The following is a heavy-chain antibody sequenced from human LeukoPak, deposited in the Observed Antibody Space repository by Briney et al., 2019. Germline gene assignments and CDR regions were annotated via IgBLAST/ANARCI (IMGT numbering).Heavy chain of an antibody. Sequence: SVKVSCKASGGTFSSYAISWVRQAPGQGLEWMGGIIPIFGTANYAQKFQGRVTITADKSTSTAYMELSSMRSEDTAVYYCARDRYCSGGSCYSTRGDAFDIWGQGTMVTVSS. D-gene: IGHD2-15*01. CDR3: ARDRYCSGGSCYSTRGDAFDI. V-gene: IGHV1-69*06. J-gene: IGHJ3*02. CDR2: IIPIFGTA. CDR1: GGTFSSYA.